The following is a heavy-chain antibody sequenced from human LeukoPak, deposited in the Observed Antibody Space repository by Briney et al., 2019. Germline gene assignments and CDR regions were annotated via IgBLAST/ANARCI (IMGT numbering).Heavy chain of an antibody. D-gene: IGHD4-23*01. V-gene: IGHV3-23*01. Sequence: PGGSLRLSCAASGFSFSSYAMTWVRQAPGTGLEWVSVIGGAGGDIQYADSVKGRFSIPRDNSKNTLYLQMNSLRAEDTAMYYCAKYAPPTTVVTRFFDYGRQRTLVTVSS. CDR1: GFSFSSYA. CDR2: IGGAGGDI. J-gene: IGHJ4*02. CDR3: AKYAPPTTVVTRFFDY.